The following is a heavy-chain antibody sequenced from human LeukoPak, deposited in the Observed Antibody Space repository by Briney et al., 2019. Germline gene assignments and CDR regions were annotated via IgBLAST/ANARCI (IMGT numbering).Heavy chain of an antibody. J-gene: IGHJ5*02. V-gene: IGHV4-34*01. CDR2: INHSGST. CDR3: ARGISPSDIVFRYCSSTSCYGGWFDP. Sequence: SGTLSLTCAVYGGAFSGYYWSWIRQPPGKGLEWIGEINHSGSTNYNPSLKSRVTISVDTSKNQFSLKLSSVTAADTAVYYCARGISPSDIVFRYCSSTSCYGGWFDPWGQGTLVTVSS. D-gene: IGHD2-2*01. CDR1: GGAFSGYY.